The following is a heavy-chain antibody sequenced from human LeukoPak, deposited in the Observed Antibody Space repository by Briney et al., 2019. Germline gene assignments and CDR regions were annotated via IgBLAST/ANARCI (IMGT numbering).Heavy chain of an antibody. J-gene: IGHJ5*02. Sequence: PSETLSLTCPVYGGSFSGYYWSWIRQPPGKGLEWTGEINHSGSTNYNPSLKSRVTISVDTSKNQFSLKLSSVTAADTAVYYCARTSIYYDSSGYRSWGQGTLVTVSS. V-gene: IGHV4-34*01. CDR1: GGSFSGYY. D-gene: IGHD3-22*01. CDR3: ARTSIYYDSSGYRS. CDR2: INHSGST.